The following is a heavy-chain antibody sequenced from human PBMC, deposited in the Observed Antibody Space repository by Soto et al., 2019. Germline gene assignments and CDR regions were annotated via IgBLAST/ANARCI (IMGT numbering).Heavy chain of an antibody. J-gene: IGHJ3*02. CDR1: GFTLSRNY. Sequence: PGGSLRLSRAASGFTLSRNYMSWVRQAPGKGLEWVSVIYSGGSIYYADSVKGRFTISRDNSKNTLYLQMNSLRAEDTAVYYCARGENDAFDIWGQGTMVTVSS. CDR2: IYSGGSI. V-gene: IGHV3-53*01. CDR3: ARGENDAFDI.